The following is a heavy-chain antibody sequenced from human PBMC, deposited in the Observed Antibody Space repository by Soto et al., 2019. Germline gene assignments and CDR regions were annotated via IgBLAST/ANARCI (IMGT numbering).Heavy chain of an antibody. CDR2: INAGNGNT. D-gene: IGHD3-3*01. CDR3: ARQTYYDFWSGYYPSFNGMDV. CDR1: GYTFTSYA. Sequence: ASVKVSCKASGYTFTSYAMHWVRQAPGQRLEWMGWINAGNGNTKYSQKFQGQVTISADKSISTAYLQWSSLKASDTAMYYCARQTYYDFWSGYYPSFNGMDVWGQGTTVTVSS. V-gene: IGHV1-3*01. J-gene: IGHJ6*02.